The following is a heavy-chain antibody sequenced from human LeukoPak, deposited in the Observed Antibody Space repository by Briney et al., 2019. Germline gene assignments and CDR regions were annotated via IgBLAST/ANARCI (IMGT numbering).Heavy chain of an antibody. Sequence: GGSLRLSCAASGFTFSSYWMSWVRQAPGKGLEWVANIKQDGSEKYYVDSVKGRFTISRDNAKNSLYLQMNSLRAEDTAVYYCARQRGYSYGLLDYWGLGTLVTVSS. D-gene: IGHD5-18*01. J-gene: IGHJ4*02. CDR2: IKQDGSEK. CDR1: GFTFSSYW. CDR3: ARQRGYSYGLLDY. V-gene: IGHV3-7*01.